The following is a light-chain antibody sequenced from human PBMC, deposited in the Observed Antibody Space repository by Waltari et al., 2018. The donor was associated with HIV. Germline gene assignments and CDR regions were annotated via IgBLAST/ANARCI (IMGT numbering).Light chain of an antibody. CDR3: YSTDTSGHHRV. V-gene: IGLV3-10*01. CDR2: EDS. Sequence: SYELTQPPSVSVSPGQTARITCSGDALPKKYAYWYQQKSGQAPVLVIYEDSKRPPGTPERCSGSRAGTVATLTISGAQVEDESDYYCYSTDTSGHHRVFGGGTKLTVL. J-gene: IGLJ2*01. CDR1: ALPKKY.